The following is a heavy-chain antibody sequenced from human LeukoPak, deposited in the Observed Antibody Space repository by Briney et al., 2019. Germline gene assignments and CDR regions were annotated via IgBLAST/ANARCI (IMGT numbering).Heavy chain of an antibody. CDR1: GYTFTSYG. D-gene: IGHD2-2*01. CDR3: ARGRPLAGCESASCPDY. J-gene: IGHJ4*02. V-gene: IGHV1-8*02. CDR2: MNPNTGNT. Sequence: EASVKVSCKASGYTFTSYGISWVRQGTGQGLEWVGWMNPNTGNTGYAQKFQGRVTMSRNTSISTAYMELSSLRYEDTAVYYCARGRPLAGCESASCPDYWGQGTLVTVSS.